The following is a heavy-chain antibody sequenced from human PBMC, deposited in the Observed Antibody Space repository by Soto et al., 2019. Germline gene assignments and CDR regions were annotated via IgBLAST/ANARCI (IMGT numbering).Heavy chain of an antibody. CDR1: PFSLSGSA. Sequence: PGVSLRLSCVACPFSLSGSAMHWVRQASGKGLEWVGRIRSKPNSYATSYAASVKGRFTISRDDSKNTAYLQMNSLNPEDTAVYYCTRTPAQFQLLSPPVWGQGTTVTVSS. J-gene: IGHJ6*02. CDR3: TRTPAQFQLLSPPV. V-gene: IGHV3-73*01. CDR2: IRSKPNSYAT. D-gene: IGHD2-2*01.